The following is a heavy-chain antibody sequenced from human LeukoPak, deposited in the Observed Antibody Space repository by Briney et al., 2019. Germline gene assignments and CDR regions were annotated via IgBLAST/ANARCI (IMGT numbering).Heavy chain of an antibody. CDR1: GYTFTSYD. J-gene: IGHJ4*02. CDR3: ARGTGGVSHLGN. Sequence: ASVTVSCKASGYTFTSYDINWVRQAPGQGLEWMGWMNPNSGNTGYAQTFQGRVTMTRKTSISTAYMELRRLRDEDTAVYYCARGTGGVSHLGNWGQGTLVTVSS. CDR2: MNPNSGNT. V-gene: IGHV1-8*01. D-gene: IGHD2-8*02.